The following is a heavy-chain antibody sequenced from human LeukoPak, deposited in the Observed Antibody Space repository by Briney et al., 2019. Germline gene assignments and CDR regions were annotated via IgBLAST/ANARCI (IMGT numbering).Heavy chain of an antibody. V-gene: IGHV4-59*01. Sequence: SETLSLTCTVSGGSISSYYWSWIRQPPGKGLEWIGYIYYSGSTNYNPSLKSRVTISVDTSKNQFSLKLSSVAAADTAVYYCARDLRGWGSSWFDYWGQGTLVTVSS. CDR2: IYYSGST. D-gene: IGHD6-13*01. CDR3: ARDLRGWGSSWFDY. CDR1: GGSISSYY. J-gene: IGHJ4*02.